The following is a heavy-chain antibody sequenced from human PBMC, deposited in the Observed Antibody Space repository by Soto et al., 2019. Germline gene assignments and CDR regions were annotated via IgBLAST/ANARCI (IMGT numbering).Heavy chain of an antibody. CDR3: ARIVTMVRGVIGWFDP. V-gene: IGHV4-4*02. CDR1: GGSISSSNW. CDR2: IYHSGST. D-gene: IGHD3-10*01. J-gene: IGHJ5*02. Sequence: SETLSLTCAVSGGSISSSNWWSWVRQPPGKGLEWIGEIYHSGSTNYNPSLKSRVTISVDKSKNQFSLKLSSVTAADTAVYYCARIVTMVRGVIGWFDPCGQGTLVTVSS.